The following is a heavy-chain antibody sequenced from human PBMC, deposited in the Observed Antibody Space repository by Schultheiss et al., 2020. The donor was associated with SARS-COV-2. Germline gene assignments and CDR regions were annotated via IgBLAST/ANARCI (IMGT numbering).Heavy chain of an antibody. J-gene: IGHJ6*02. Sequence: GGSLRLSCAASGFTFSSYGMHWVRQAPGKGLEWVAVISYDGSNKYYADSVQGRFTISRENAKNSLHLQMNSLRAEDSAVYYCTRRGGGLAPYYYYGMDVWGQGTTVTVSS. CDR1: GFTFSSYG. CDR2: ISYDGSNK. V-gene: IGHV3-30*03. D-gene: IGHD4-23*01. CDR3: TRRGGGLAPYYYYGMDV.